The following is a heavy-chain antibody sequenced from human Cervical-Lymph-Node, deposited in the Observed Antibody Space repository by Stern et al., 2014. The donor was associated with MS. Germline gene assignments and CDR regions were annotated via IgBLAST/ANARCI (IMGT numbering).Heavy chain of an antibody. CDR2: INPNSGDS. J-gene: IGHJ4*02. D-gene: IGHD1-1*01. Sequence: QVQLVQSGAEVKKPGASVKVSCEASGYTFTAYYMHWVRQAPGQGLAWMGQINPNSGDSQYAQKLQGRVTMTRDTSINTAYMDLSSLRSDDTAVYYCATLTHGMLFDNWGQGTLVTVSS. CDR1: GYTFTAYY. V-gene: IGHV1-2*06. CDR3: ATLTHGMLFDN.